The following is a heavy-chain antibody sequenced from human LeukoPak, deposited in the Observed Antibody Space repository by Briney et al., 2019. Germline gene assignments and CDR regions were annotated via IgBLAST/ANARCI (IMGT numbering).Heavy chain of an antibody. D-gene: IGHD6-19*01. J-gene: IGHJ3*02. Sequence: GESLKISCKGSGYRFTNYWIGWVRQMPGEGLEWMGMLYPGDSGARFSPSFQGRVTMSVDRSINTAYLQWSSLRASDTAMYYCATSREVAASHAFDIWGQGTVVTVSS. CDR2: LYPGDSGA. CDR3: ATSREVAASHAFDI. V-gene: IGHV5-51*01. CDR1: GYRFTNYW.